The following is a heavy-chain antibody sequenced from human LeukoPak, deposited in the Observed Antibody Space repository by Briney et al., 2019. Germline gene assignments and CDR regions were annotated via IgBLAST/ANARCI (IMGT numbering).Heavy chain of an antibody. D-gene: IGHD1-26*01. Sequence: GGSLRLSCAASGFTFSSYAMHWVRQAPGKGLEWVAVISYDGSNKYYADSVKGRFTISRDNSKNTLYLQMNSLRAEDTAVYYCARDASGYFDYWGQGTLVTVSS. V-gene: IGHV3-30-3*01. CDR2: ISYDGSNK. CDR1: GFTFSSYA. CDR3: ARDASGYFDY. J-gene: IGHJ4*02.